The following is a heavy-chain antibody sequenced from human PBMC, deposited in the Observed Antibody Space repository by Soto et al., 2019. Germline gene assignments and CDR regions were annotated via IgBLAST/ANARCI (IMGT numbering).Heavy chain of an antibody. CDR3: ARELRSYSGAYSDH. Sequence: GGSLRLSCVGSGFTFKNYGMHWVRQAPGKGLEWLAVVSYDGTKTMYTDSVKGRISISRDNARNTLFLQMDSLTAEDTDLYYCARELRSYSGAYSDHWGQGTPVTVSS. J-gene: IGHJ4*02. D-gene: IGHD1-26*01. CDR1: GFTFKNYG. CDR2: VSYDGTKT. V-gene: IGHV3-33*05.